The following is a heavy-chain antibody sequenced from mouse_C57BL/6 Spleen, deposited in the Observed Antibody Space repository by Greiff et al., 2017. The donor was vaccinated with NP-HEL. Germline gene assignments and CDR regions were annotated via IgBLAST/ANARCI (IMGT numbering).Heavy chain of an antibody. V-gene: IGHV1-81*01. Sequence: QVQLQQSGAELARPGASVKLSCKASGYTFTSYGISWVKQRTGQGLEWIGEIYPRSGNTYYNEKFKGKATLTADKSSSTAYMELRSLTSEDSAVYFCARGNDGSPVYWGQGTTLTVSS. CDR2: IYPRSGNT. D-gene: IGHD2-3*01. CDR3: ARGNDGSPVY. CDR1: GYTFTSYG. J-gene: IGHJ2*01.